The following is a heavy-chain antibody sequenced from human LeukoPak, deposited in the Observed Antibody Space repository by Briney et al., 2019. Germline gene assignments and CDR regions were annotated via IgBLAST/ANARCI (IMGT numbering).Heavy chain of an antibody. CDR3: AKSNAGTRGIAVASGAFDI. Sequence: GGSLRLSCAASGFTFSSYAMSWVRQAPGKGLEWVSAISGSGGSTYYADSVKGRFTISRDNSKNTLYLQMNSLRAEDTAVYYCAKSNAGTRGIAVASGAFDIWGQGTMVTVSS. V-gene: IGHV3-23*01. J-gene: IGHJ3*02. CDR2: ISGSGGST. CDR1: GFTFSSYA. D-gene: IGHD6-19*01.